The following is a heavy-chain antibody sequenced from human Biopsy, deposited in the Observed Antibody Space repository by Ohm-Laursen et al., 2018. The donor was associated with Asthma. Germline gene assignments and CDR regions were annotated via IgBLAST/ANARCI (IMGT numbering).Heavy chain of an antibody. D-gene: IGHD2-2*01. CDR1: GGSFSGYY. CDR3: ARAGQCSSTSCYNPGWFDP. Sequence: SETLSLTCAVYGGSFSGYYWSWIRQPPGKGLEWIGEINYSGSTNYNPSLKSRVTISVDTSKNQFSLKLSSVTAADTAVYYCARAGQCSSTSCYNPGWFDPWGQGTLVTVSS. CDR2: INYSGST. V-gene: IGHV4-34*01. J-gene: IGHJ5*02.